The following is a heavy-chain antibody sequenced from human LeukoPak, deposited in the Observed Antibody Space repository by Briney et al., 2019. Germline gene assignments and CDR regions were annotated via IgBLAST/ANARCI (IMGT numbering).Heavy chain of an antibody. V-gene: IGHV4-39*01. CDR1: GASIITSDYY. Sequence: SETLSLTCTVSGASIITSDYYWGRLRQPPGKDLEWIGSIFYSGTTYYSPSLKSRVTISVDTSKNQFSLNLSSVTAADTSVYYCARHPLRVPAASYFDYWGQGTLVTVSS. J-gene: IGHJ4*02. D-gene: IGHD2-2*01. CDR3: ARHPLRVPAASYFDY. CDR2: IFYSGTT.